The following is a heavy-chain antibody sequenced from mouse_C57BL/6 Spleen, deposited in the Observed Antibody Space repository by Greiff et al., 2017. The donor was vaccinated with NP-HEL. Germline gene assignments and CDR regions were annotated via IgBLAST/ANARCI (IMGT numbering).Heavy chain of an antibody. Sequence: VQLKESGAELARPGASVKLSCKASGYTFTSYGISWVKQRTGQGLEWIGEIYPRSGNTYYNEKFKGKATLTADKSSSTAYMELRSLTSEDSAVYFCARSDTTVVGGAYWGQGTLVTVSA. V-gene: IGHV1-81*01. D-gene: IGHD1-1*01. CDR2: IYPRSGNT. J-gene: IGHJ3*01. CDR3: ARSDTTVVGGAY. CDR1: GYTFTSYG.